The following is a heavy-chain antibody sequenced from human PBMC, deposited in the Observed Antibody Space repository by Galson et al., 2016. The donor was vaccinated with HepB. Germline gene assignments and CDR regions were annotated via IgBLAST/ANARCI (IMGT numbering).Heavy chain of an antibody. CDR2: ISASGSST. V-gene: IGHV3-23*01. Sequence: SLRLSCAASGFTFNSFAMSWVRHSPGKGLEWVAIISASGSSTYLPGPVRVRFSISRDNSENTVYLQMNSLRREDTAMYYCTKLPRSLEFWSANYGFEIWGQGTMVTVSS. CDR3: TKLPRSLEFWSANYGFEI. D-gene: IGHD3-3*01. J-gene: IGHJ3*02. CDR1: GFTFNSFA.